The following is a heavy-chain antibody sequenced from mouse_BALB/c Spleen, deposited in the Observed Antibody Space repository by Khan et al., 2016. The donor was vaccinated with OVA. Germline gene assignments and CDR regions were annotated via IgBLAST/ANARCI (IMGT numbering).Heavy chain of an antibody. Sequence: VQLKQSGPELVKPGASVKISCKASGYSFNGNFMNWVMQSHGKSLEWIGRINPHIGETFYNQKFRDKATLTVDESSSTAHMELRSLASEDPAVYYCARTYGSDFDYWGQGTSLTVSS. CDR2: INPHIGET. D-gene: IGHD1-1*01. V-gene: IGHV1-20*02. J-gene: IGHJ2*02. CDR3: ARTYGSDFDY. CDR1: GYSFNGNF.